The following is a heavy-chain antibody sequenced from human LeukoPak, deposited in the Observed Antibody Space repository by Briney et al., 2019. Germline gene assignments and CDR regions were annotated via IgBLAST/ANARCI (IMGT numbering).Heavy chain of an antibody. V-gene: IGHV4-39*07. Sequence: PSETLSLTCTVSGGSISSSSYYWGWIRQPPGKGLEWIGSIYYSGSTYYNPSLKSRVTISVDTSKNQFSLKLSSVTAADTAVYYCARALERGYYFDYWGQGTLVTVSS. CDR2: IYYSGST. CDR3: ARALERGYYFDY. CDR1: GGSISSSSYY. D-gene: IGHD1-1*01. J-gene: IGHJ4*02.